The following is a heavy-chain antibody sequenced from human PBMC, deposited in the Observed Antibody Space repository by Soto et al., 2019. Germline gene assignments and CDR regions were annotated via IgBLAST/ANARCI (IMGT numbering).Heavy chain of an antibody. CDR3: ARDGYGSGSYYIDY. D-gene: IGHD3-10*01. V-gene: IGHV3-33*01. Sequence: QVQLVESGGGVVQPGRSLRLSCAASGFTFSSYGMHWVRQAPGKGLEWVAVIWYDGSNKYYADSVKGRFTISRDNSKNPLYLQMNSLIAEDTAVYYCARDGYGSGSYYIDYWGQGTLVTVSS. CDR1: GFTFSSYG. CDR2: IWYDGSNK. J-gene: IGHJ4*02.